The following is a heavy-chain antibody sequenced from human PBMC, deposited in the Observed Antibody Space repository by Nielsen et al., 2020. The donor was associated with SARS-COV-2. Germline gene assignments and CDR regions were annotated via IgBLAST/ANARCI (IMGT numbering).Heavy chain of an antibody. D-gene: IGHD2-21*02. V-gene: IGHV4-59*01. Sequence: WIRQPPGKGLEWIGYIYYNGNTNYNPSLESRVTISVDTSKNQFSLKLSSVTAADTALYYCARDLLIYCGGDCGYDYWGQGTLVTVSS. CDR3: ARDLLIYCGGDCGYDY. CDR2: IYYNGNT. J-gene: IGHJ4*02.